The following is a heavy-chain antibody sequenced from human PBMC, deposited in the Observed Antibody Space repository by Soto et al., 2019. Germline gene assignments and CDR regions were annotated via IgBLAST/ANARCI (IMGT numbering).Heavy chain of an antibody. J-gene: IGHJ4*02. CDR2: ISGSGTST. V-gene: IGHV3-23*01. CDR3: AKENTPDYGDYVDY. Sequence: EVQLLESGGGLVQPGGSLRLSCAASGFTFSSYAMSWVRQAPGKGLKWLSSISGSGTSTYYADSVKGRFTISRDNSKNTMYLQMTNLKAEDTALYFCAKENTPDYGDYVDYWGQGTLVTVSS. CDR1: GFTFSSYA. D-gene: IGHD4-17*01.